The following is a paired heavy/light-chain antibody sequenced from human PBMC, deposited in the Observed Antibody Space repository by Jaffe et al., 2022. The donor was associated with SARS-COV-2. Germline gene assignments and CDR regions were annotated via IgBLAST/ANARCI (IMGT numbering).Heavy chain of an antibody. CDR1: GFTFSRYG. Sequence: QVQLVESGGGVVQPGRSLRLSCASSGFTFSRYGMHWVRQAPGKGLEWVAVISYDGSNTYYAKSVKGRFTISRDNSKDTVYLQMNNLRAEDTAVYFCAKATDALFGVVISAKSTFDFWGQGTLVTVSS. V-gene: IGHV3-30*18. CDR2: ISYDGSNT. D-gene: IGHD3-3*01. CDR3: AKATDALFGVVISAKSTFDF. J-gene: IGHJ4*02.
Light chain of an antibody. CDR3: QAWDSSTVV. V-gene: IGLV3-1*01. Sequence: SYELTQPPSVSVSPGQTASVTCSGDKLGNKYVWWYQQKPGQSPVLVISENDKRPSGIPERFSGSNSGRTATLTISGTQAMDEADYYCQAWDSSTVVFGGGTKVTVL. J-gene: IGLJ2*01. CDR1: KLGNKY. CDR2: END.